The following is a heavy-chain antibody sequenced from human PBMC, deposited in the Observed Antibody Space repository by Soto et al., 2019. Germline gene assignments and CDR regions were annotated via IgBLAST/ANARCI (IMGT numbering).Heavy chain of an antibody. J-gene: IGHJ5*02. CDR2: ISAYNGHT. CDR1: GYTFTSYG. CDR3: ARDGTKQLGRGGLIWFDP. D-gene: IGHD6-6*01. V-gene: IGHV1-18*04. Sequence: QVQLVQSGAEVKKPGASVKVSCKASGYTFTSYGISWVRQAPGQGLEWMGWISAYNGHTNYAQKLQGRVTMTTDTSTSTAYMELRRLRTDDPAVYYCARDGTKQLGRGGLIWFDPWGQGTLVTVSS.